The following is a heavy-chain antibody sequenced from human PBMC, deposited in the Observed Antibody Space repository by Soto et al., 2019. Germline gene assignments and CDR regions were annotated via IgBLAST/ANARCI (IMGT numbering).Heavy chain of an antibody. J-gene: IGHJ3*02. D-gene: IGHD6-13*01. Sequence: PGESLKISCAASGFTFSDYYMSWIRQAPGKGLEWVSYISSSSSYTNYADSVKGRFTISRDNAKNSLYLQMNSLRAEDTAVYYCARIAEAGSDHDAFDIWGQGKMVTVSS. V-gene: IGHV3-11*06. CDR2: ISSSSSYT. CDR3: ARIAEAGSDHDAFDI. CDR1: GFTFSDYY.